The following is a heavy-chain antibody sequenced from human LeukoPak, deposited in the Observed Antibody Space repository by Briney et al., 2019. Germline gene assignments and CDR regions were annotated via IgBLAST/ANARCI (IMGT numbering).Heavy chain of an antibody. CDR2: IYYSGST. Sequence: KPSETLSLTCTVSGGSISSYYWSWIRQPPGKGLEWIGYIYYSGSTNYNPSLKGRVTISVDTSKNQFSLKLSSVTAADTAVYYCAKKFLAGSGYLDAFDIWGQGTMVTVSS. D-gene: IGHD3-22*01. J-gene: IGHJ3*02. CDR3: AKKFLAGSGYLDAFDI. CDR1: GGSISSYY. V-gene: IGHV4-59*08.